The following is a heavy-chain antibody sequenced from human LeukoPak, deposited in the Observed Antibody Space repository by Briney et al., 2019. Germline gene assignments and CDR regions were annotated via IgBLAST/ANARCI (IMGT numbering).Heavy chain of an antibody. CDR3: AKDLSYSGYDSRVGPDAFDI. CDR2: ISGSGGST. J-gene: IGHJ3*02. Sequence: GGSLTLSCAASGFTFSSYAMSWVRQAPGKGLEWVSAISGSGGSTYYADSVKGRFTISRDNSKNTLYLQTNSLRAEDTAVYYCAKDLSYSGYDSRVGPDAFDIWGQGTMVTVSS. CDR1: GFTFSSYA. V-gene: IGHV3-23*01. D-gene: IGHD5-12*01.